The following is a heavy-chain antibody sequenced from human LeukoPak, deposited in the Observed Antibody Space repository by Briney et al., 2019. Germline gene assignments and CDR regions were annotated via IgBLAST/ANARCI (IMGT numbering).Heavy chain of an antibody. V-gene: IGHV1-8*01. CDR2: MNPNSGNT. Sequence: ASVKVSCKASGYTFTSYDINWVRQATGQGLEWMGWMNPNSGNTGYAQKFQGRVTMTRNTSISTAYMELSSLRSEDTAVYYCARTAAAGIYYYYYYGMDVWGQGTTVTVSS. D-gene: IGHD6-13*01. J-gene: IGHJ6*02. CDR1: GYTFTSYD. CDR3: ARTAAAGIYYYYYYGMDV.